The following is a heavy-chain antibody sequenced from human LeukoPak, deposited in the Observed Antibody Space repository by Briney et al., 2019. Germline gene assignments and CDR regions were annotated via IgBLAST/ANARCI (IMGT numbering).Heavy chain of an antibody. Sequence: GGSLRLSCAASGSTFSSYAMSWVRQAPGKGLEWVSGISGSGGSTYYADSVKGRFTISRVNSKNTLYLEMNSLRADDTAVYYCAKDRGGSGSYYYSAFDIWGQGTMVTVSS. J-gene: IGHJ3*02. D-gene: IGHD3-10*01. V-gene: IGHV3-23*01. CDR1: GSTFSSYA. CDR2: ISGSGGST. CDR3: AKDRGGSGSYYYSAFDI.